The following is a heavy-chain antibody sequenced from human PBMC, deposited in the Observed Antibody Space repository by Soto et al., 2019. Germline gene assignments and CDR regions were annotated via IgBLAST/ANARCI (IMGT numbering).Heavy chain of an antibody. CDR2: INAGNGNT. CDR1: GYTFTSYA. J-gene: IGHJ6*02. V-gene: IGHV1-3*01. CDR3: ARDYGDYEPDYYYGMDV. D-gene: IGHD4-17*01. Sequence: QVQLVQSGAEVKKPGASVKVSCKASGYTFTSYAMHSVRQAPGQRLEWMGWINAGNGNTKYSQKFQGRVTITRDTSASTAYMELSSLRSEDTAVYYCARDYGDYEPDYYYGMDVWGQGTTVTVSS.